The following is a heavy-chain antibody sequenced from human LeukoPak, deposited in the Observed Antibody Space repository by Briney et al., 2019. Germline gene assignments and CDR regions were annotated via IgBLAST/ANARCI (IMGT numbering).Heavy chain of an antibody. Sequence: GGTLRLSCAASGFTFSSFGMTWVRQAPGKGLEWVSSISGTGGSPSYADSVKGRFTISRDNSKNTLYLQLNSLRAEDTALYYCTKGASADSLYYFESWGQGTLVTVSS. CDR1: GFTFSSFG. J-gene: IGHJ4*02. CDR3: TKGASADSLYYFES. V-gene: IGHV3-23*01. D-gene: IGHD3-22*01. CDR2: ISGTGGSP.